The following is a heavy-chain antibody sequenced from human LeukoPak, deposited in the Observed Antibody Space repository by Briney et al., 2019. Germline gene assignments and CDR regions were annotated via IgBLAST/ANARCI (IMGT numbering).Heavy chain of an antibody. J-gene: IGHJ6*03. CDR2: MNPNSGNT. CDR3: ARGLSSGWYYYYYVDV. Sequence: ASVKVSCKASGYTFTSYDINWVRQATGQGLEWMGWMNPNSGNTGYAQKFQGRVTMTRNTSISTAYMELSSLRSEDTAVYYCARGLSSGWYYYYYVDVWGKGTTVTVSS. V-gene: IGHV1-8*01. D-gene: IGHD6-19*01. CDR1: GYTFTSYD.